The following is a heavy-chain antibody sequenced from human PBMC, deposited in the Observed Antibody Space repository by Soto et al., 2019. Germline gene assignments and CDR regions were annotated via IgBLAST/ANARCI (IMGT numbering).Heavy chain of an antibody. J-gene: IGHJ5*02. CDR1: GYTFTSYA. Sequence: QVQLVQSGAEEKKPGASVKVSCKASGYTFTSYAMHWVRQAPGQRLEWMGWINAGNGNTKYSQKFQGRVTITRDTPASTAYMELSSLRSEATAVYYCARGGGWYVWFDPWGQGTLVTVSS. CDR3: ARGGGWYVWFDP. V-gene: IGHV1-3*05. D-gene: IGHD6-19*01. CDR2: INAGNGNT.